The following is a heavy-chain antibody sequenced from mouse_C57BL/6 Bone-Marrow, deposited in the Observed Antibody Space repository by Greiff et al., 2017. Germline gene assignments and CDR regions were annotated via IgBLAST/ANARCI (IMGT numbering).Heavy chain of an antibody. Sequence: EVKLVESGPELVKPGASVKISCKASGYSFTDYNMNWVKQSNGKSLEWIGVINPNYGTTSYNQKFKGKATLTVDQSSSTAYMELNSLTSEDSAVYYCARGLRLRPIFDYWGQGTTLTVSS. V-gene: IGHV1-39*01. CDR2: INPNYGTT. J-gene: IGHJ2*01. CDR3: ARGLRLRPIFDY. D-gene: IGHD3-2*02. CDR1: GYSFTDYN.